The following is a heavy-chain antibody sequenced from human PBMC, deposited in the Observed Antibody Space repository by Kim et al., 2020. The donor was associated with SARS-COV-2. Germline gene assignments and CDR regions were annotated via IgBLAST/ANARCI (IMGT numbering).Heavy chain of an antibody. V-gene: IGHV4-34*01. CDR1: GGSFSGYY. J-gene: IGHJ4*02. CDR3: ARLDIVVVVAATYRNYFDY. Sequence: SETLSLTCAVYGGSFSGYYWSWIRQPPGKGLEWIGEINHSGSTNYNPSLKSRVTISVDTSKNQFSLKLSSVTAADTAVYYCARLDIVVVVAATYRNYFDYWGQGTLVTVSS. CDR2: INHSGST. D-gene: IGHD2-15*01.